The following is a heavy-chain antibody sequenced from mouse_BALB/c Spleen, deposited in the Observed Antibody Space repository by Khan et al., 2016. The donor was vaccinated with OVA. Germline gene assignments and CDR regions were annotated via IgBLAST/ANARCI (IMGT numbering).Heavy chain of an antibody. J-gene: IGHJ3*01. CDR2: INPSSGYT. CDR3: ERDGAYYRNDGWFAY. D-gene: IGHD2-14*01. CDR1: GYTFTSYT. Sequence: QMQLEESGAELARPGASVKMSCKASGYTFTSYTIHWIKQRPGQGLEWIGYINPSSGYTNYNQKFKDKATLTADKSSTTAYMQLSSLTSDDSAVYYCERDGAYYRNDGWFAYWGQGTLVTVSA. V-gene: IGHV1-4*01.